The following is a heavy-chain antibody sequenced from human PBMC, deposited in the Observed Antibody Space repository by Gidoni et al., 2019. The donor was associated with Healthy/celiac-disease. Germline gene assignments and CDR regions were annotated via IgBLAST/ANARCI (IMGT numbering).Heavy chain of an antibody. CDR3: ARGKASRVAGRPSFAFDI. Sequence: QVQLVQSGAEVKKPGASVKVSCKASGYTFTGYYMHWVRQAPGQGLEWMGWINPNSGGTNYAQKFQGRVTMTRDTSISTAYMELSRLRSDDTAVYYCARGKASRVAGRPSFAFDIWGQGTMVTVSS. J-gene: IGHJ3*02. D-gene: IGHD6-19*01. V-gene: IGHV1-2*02. CDR2: INPNSGGT. CDR1: GYTFTGYY.